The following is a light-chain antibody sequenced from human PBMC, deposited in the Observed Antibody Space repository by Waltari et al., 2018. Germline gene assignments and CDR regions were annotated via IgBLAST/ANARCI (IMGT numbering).Light chain of an antibody. J-gene: IGKJ1*01. CDR2: DAS. CDR1: QSVSRF. V-gene: IGKV3-20*01. CDR3: QKYWSLPAT. Sequence: EIVLTQSPGTLSLSPGERATLSCRASQSVSRFLAWYQQKPGQAPRLLIYDASSRATGIPDRFSGSGSGTDFSLTISRLEPEDFAVYYCQKYWSLPATFGQGTKVEI.